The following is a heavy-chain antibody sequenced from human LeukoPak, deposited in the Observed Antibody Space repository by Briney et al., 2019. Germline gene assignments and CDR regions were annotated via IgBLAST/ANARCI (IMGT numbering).Heavy chain of an antibody. Sequence: GGTLRLSCAAAGFTFSSYGMSWVGQAPRRWLECVSGISSSSSYIYYADSVKGRFTTSRDNAKNSLYLQMNSLRAEDTAVYYCARDLRSSGYYAFDYWGQGTLVTVSS. J-gene: IGHJ4*02. CDR3: ARDLRSSGYYAFDY. CDR2: ISSSSSYI. CDR1: GFTFSSYG. V-gene: IGHV3-21*01. D-gene: IGHD3-22*01.